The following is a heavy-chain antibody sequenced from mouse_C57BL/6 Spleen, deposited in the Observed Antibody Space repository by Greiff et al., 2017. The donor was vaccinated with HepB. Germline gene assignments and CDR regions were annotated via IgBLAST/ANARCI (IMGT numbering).Heavy chain of an antibody. CDR2: IYPGDGDT. V-gene: IGHV1-82*01. CDR3: ARVYGSSYDWYFDV. Sequence: QVQLQQSGPELVKPGASVKISCKASGYAFSSSWMNWVKQRPGKGLEWIGRIYPGDGDTNYNGKFKGKATLTADKSSSTAYMLISSLTSEDSAVYFCARVYGSSYDWYFDVWGTGTTVTVSS. J-gene: IGHJ1*03. D-gene: IGHD1-1*01. CDR1: GYAFSSSW.